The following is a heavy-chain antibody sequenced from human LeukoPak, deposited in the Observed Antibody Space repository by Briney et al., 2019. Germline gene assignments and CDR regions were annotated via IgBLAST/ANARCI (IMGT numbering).Heavy chain of an antibody. V-gene: IGHV4-39*07. Sequence: SETLSLTCTVSGGSISSSSYYWGWIRQPPGKGLEWIGSIYYSGSTYYNPSLKSRVTISVDTSKNQSSLKLSSVTAADTAVYYCARDGWGVATMRPTMDVWGKGSTVTISS. CDR2: IYYSGST. CDR3: ARDGWGVATMRPTMDV. J-gene: IGHJ6*03. CDR1: GGSISSSSYY. D-gene: IGHD5-12*01.